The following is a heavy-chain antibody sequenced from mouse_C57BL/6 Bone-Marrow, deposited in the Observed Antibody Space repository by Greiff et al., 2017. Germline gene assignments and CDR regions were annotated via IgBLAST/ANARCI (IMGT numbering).Heavy chain of an antibody. CDR3: ARLELEYDDFDD. D-gene: IGHD2-14*01. CDR2: IYPRSGNT. V-gene: IGHV1-81*01. J-gene: IGHJ2*01. Sequence: QVQLQQSGAELARPGASVKLSCKASGYTFTSYGISWVKQRTGQGLEWIGEIYPRSGNTYYNEKFKGKATLTADKSSSTAYMELRSLTSEDSAVYFCARLELEYDDFDDWGQGTTLTVSS. CDR1: GYTFTSYG.